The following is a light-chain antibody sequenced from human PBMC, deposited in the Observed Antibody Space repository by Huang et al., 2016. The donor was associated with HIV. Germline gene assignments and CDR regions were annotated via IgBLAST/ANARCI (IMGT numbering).Light chain of an antibody. Sequence: DIQMTQSPPSLSASVGDRVTFTCRANQNITKSLNWYQQKPGKAPKTLIYTASTLESGVPSRFSGSGSGSRFTLNIGNLQPEDFATYYCQQSFSVPRTFG. CDR1: QNITKS. V-gene: IGKV1-39*01. J-gene: IGKJ1*01. CDR2: TAS. CDR3: QQSFSVPRT.